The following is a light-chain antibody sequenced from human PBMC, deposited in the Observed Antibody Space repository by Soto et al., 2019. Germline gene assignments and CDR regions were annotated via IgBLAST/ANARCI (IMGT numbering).Light chain of an antibody. Sequence: QSVLTQPAPVSGSPGQSITISCTGTTSDVGGYNYVSWYQQHPGKAPKLMIYEVSNRPSGVSNRFSGSKSGNTASLTISGLQAEDEADYYCSSYTSSSTLVVFGGGTKLTVL. CDR1: TSDVGGYNY. CDR2: EVS. J-gene: IGLJ2*01. CDR3: SSYTSSSTLVV. V-gene: IGLV2-14*01.